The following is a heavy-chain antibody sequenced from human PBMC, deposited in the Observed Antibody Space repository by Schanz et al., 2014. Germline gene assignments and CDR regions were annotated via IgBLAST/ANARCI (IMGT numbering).Heavy chain of an antibody. CDR2: INPSSGTT. CDR3: ARGLGDERWLDLNEAFDI. D-gene: IGHD6-19*01. Sequence: QVQLVQSGAEVKKPGASVKLSCKASNYIFTKYYIHCVRQAPGQGLEWMGKINPSSGTTRIAQNCQGRLTVTRDTSTSTAYMELSSLRSEDTAVYYCARGLGDERWLDLNEAFDIWGQGTIVTVSS. J-gene: IGHJ3*02. CDR1: NYIFTKYY. V-gene: IGHV1-46*01.